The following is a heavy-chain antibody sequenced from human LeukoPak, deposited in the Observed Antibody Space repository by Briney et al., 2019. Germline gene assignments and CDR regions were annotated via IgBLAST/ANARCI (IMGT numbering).Heavy chain of an antibody. V-gene: IGHV5-10-1*01. CDR3: AGAGIAVAGNAEYFQH. J-gene: IGHJ1*01. D-gene: IGHD6-19*01. CDR2: IDPSDSYT. CDR1: GYSFTSYW. Sequence: HGESLKISCEGSGYSFTSYWISWVRQMPGKGLEWMGRIDPSDSYTNYSPSFQGHVTISADKSISTAYLQWSSLKASDTAMYYCAGAGIAVAGNAEYFQHWGQGTLVTVSS.